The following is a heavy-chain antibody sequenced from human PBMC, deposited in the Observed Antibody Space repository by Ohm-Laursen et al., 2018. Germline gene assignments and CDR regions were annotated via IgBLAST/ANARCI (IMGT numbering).Heavy chain of an antibody. Sequence: PGTLSLTCTVSGGSIGSYHWSWIRQSAGKGLEWIGRMYSSGTTHYNPSLLTRVTMSVDTSKNQMSLKLSSVTAADTAVYYCAKYYDSTGGNWFDPWGQGTLVTVSS. CDR3: AKYYDSTGGNWFDP. V-gene: IGHV4-4*07. J-gene: IGHJ5*02. D-gene: IGHD3-22*01. CDR1: GGSIGSYH. CDR2: MYSSGTT.